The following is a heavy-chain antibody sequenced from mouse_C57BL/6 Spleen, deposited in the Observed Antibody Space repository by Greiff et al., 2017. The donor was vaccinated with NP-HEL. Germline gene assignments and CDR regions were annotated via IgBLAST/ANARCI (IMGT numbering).Heavy chain of an antibody. CDR1: GFSLSTFGMG. V-gene: IGHV8-8*01. CDR2: IWWDDAK. D-gene: IGHD4-1*01. J-gene: IGHJ4*01. Sequence: QVTLKVCGPGILQPSQTLSLTCSFSGFSLSTFGMGVGWIRQPSGMGLEWLAHIWWDDAKYFNPALKRRLTISKDTSNNQVFLKIANVDTADTATYYCARIGDWDYAMDYWGQGTSVTVSS. CDR3: ARIGDWDYAMDY.